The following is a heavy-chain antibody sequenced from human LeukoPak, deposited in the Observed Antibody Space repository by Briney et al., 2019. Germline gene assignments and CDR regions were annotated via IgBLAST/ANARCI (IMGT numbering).Heavy chain of an antibody. CDR3: ARDYRGASSSWYPLLDY. CDR1: GGSISSANYF. V-gene: IGHV4-61*02. J-gene: IGHJ4*02. D-gene: IGHD6-13*01. Sequence: SETLPLTCTVSGGSISSANYFWSWVRQPAGKGLEWIGRMYSTGITNYNPSLQSRVTMSLDTSKNQFFLNLSSVTAADTAVYYCARDYRGASSSWYPLLDYWGQGTLVTVSS. CDR2: MYSTGIT.